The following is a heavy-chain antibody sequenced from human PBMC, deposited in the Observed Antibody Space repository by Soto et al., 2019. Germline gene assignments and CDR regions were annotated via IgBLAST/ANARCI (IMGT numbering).Heavy chain of an antibody. CDR2: IDPSDSYT. CDR1: GYSFTSYW. Sequence: GESLKISCKGSGYSFTSYWISWVRQMPGKGLEWMGRIDPSDSYTNYSPSFQGHVTISADKSISTAYLQWSSLKASDTAMYYCARLAMATRRRYCGVDVWGQGTTVTLSS. D-gene: IGHD5-12*01. V-gene: IGHV5-10-1*01. CDR3: ARLAMATRRRYCGVDV. J-gene: IGHJ6*02.